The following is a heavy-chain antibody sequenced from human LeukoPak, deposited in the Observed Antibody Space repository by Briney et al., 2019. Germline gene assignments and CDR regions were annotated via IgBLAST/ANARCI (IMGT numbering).Heavy chain of an antibody. CDR3: TTTGRVVGFDY. D-gene: IGHD2-21*01. Sequence: GGSLRLSCAASGFTFSSYAMSWVRQASGKGLEWVARIRSKANDYATTYAASVKGRFSISRDDSKNTAYLQMKSLKAEDTALYYCTTTGRVVGFDYWGQGTQVTVSS. J-gene: IGHJ4*02. CDR1: GFTFSSYA. V-gene: IGHV3-73*01. CDR2: IRSKANDYAT.